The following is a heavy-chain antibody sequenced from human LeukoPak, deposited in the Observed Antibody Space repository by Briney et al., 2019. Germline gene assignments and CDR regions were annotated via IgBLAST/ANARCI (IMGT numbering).Heavy chain of an antibody. CDR3: AHSRRITIFGVDSYYFDY. CDR2: IYWDDDK. Sequence: ESGPTLVKPTQTLTLTCTFSGFSLSTSGVGVGWIRQPPGKALGWLALIYWDDDKRYSPSLKSRLTITKDTSKNQVVLTMTNMDPVDTATYYCAHSRRITIFGVDSYYFDYWGQGTLVTVSS. J-gene: IGHJ4*02. D-gene: IGHD3-3*01. CDR1: GFSLSTSGVG. V-gene: IGHV2-5*02.